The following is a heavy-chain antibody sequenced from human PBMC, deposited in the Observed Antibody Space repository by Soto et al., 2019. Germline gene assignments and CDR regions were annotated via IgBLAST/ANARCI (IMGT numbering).Heavy chain of an antibody. CDR1: GGSISSYY. CDR3: ARDSERSGAFDY. D-gene: IGHD6-25*01. J-gene: IGHJ4*02. CDR2: IYYSGST. V-gene: IGHV4-59*01. Sequence: SETLSLTCTVSGGSISSYYWSWIRQPPGKGLEWIGYIYYSGSTNYNPSLKSRVTISVDTSKNQFSLKLSSVTAADTAVYYCARDSERSGAFDYWGQGTLVTVS.